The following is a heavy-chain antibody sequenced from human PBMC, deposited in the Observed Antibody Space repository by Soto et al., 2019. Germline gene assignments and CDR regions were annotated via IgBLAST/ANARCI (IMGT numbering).Heavy chain of an antibody. CDR3: ASGPIVVVVAATPGYFQH. CDR2: IYSGGST. CDR1: GFTVSSNY. D-gene: IGHD2-15*01. V-gene: IGHV3-53*04. Sequence: EVQLVESGGGLVQPGGSLRLSCAASGFTVSSNYMSWVRQAPGKGLEWVSVIYSGGSTYYADSVKGRFTISRHNSKNTLYLQMNSRRAEDTAVYYCASGPIVVVVAATPGYFQHWGQGTLVTVSS. J-gene: IGHJ1*01.